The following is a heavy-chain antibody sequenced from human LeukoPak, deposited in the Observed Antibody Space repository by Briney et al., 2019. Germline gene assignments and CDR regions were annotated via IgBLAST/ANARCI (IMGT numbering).Heavy chain of an antibody. CDR2: IYYSGST. Sequence: TASETLSLTCTVSGGSISSSSYYWGWIRQPPGKGLEWIGRIYYSGSTYYNPSLKSRVTISVDTSKNQFSLKLSSVTAADTAVYYCASDSAHYFDYWGQGTLVTVSS. CDR1: GGSISSSSYY. V-gene: IGHV4-39*07. J-gene: IGHJ4*02. CDR3: ASDSAHYFDY.